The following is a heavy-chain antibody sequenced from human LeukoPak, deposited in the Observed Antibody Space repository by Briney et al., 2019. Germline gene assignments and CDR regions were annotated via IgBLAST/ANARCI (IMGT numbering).Heavy chain of an antibody. CDR2: IYYSGST. V-gene: IGHV4-39*01. Sequence: SETLSLTCTVSGGSISSYYWGWIRQPPGKGLEWIGSIYYSGSTYYNPSLKSRVTISVDTSKNQFSLKLSSVTAADTAVYYCARLITVDDWFDPWGQGTLVTVSS. J-gene: IGHJ5*02. CDR3: ARLITVDDWFDP. CDR1: GGSISSYY. D-gene: IGHD2-15*01.